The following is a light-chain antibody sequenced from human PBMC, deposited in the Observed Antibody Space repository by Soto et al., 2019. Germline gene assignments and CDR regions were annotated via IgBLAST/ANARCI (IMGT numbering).Light chain of an antibody. CDR3: GAYHGSGSNYV. V-gene: IGLV9-49*01. J-gene: IGLJ1*01. CDR1: SGYSNYK. Sequence: QLVLTQPPSASASLGASVTLTCTLSSGYSNYKVDWYQQRPGKGPRFVMRVGTGGIVGAKGDGIPDRFSVLGSGLNRYLTIKNIQEEDESDYHCGAYHGSGSNYVFGTGTKLTVL. CDR2: VGTGGIVG.